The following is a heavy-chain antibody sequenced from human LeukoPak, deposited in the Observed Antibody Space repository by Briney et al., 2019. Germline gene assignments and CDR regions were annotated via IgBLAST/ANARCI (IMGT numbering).Heavy chain of an antibody. Sequence: SETLSLTCTVSGGSISSYYWSWIRQPAGKGPEWIGRIYTSGSTNYNPSLKSRVTMSVDTSKNQFSLKLSSVTAADTAVYYCARARRPGGYASGFFDYWGQGTLVTVSS. CDR2: IYTSGST. CDR3: ARARRPGGYASGFFDY. V-gene: IGHV4-4*07. D-gene: IGHD3-10*01. J-gene: IGHJ4*02. CDR1: GGSISSYY.